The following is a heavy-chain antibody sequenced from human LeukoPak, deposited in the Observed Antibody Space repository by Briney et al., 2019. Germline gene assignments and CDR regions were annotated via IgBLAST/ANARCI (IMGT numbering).Heavy chain of an antibody. CDR1: SYTFTNYG. Sequence: ASVTVSCKASSYTFTNYGINWVRQAPGQGLEWMGWISAYNGNTNYAQKLQGRDTITTETSKTTAYMELSSLRSDDTAVYYCARAHGYESSGYSEAFLDYWGQGTLVTVSS. CDR2: ISAYNGNT. CDR3: ARAHGYESSGYSEAFLDY. V-gene: IGHV1-18*01. J-gene: IGHJ4*02. D-gene: IGHD3-22*01.